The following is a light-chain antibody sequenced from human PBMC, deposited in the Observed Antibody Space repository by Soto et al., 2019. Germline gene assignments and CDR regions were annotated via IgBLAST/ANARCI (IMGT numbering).Light chain of an antibody. CDR2: GAS. CDR3: QQYGSSPLT. CDR1: QSVSSSY. Sequence: EIVLTQSPGTLSLSPGERATLSCRASQSVSSSYLAWYQQKPGQAPRLLIYGASSRATGIPDRFSGSGSGNDFILNISRLGPEDFAVSYLQQYGSSPLTFGQGAKVEIK. V-gene: IGKV3-20*01. J-gene: IGKJ1*01.